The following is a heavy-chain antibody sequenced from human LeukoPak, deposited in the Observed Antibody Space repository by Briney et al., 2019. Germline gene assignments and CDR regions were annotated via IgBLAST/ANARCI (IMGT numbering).Heavy chain of an antibody. Sequence: GGSLRLSCAASGFTFNDAWMNWVRQAPGKGLEWVGRIKRKTDGGTTDYAAPVKGRFTISRDDSKNTLYLQMNSLKTEDTAVYYCTTDLQHDSSGYYLIDYWGQGTLVTVSS. CDR3: TTDLQHDSSGYYLIDY. J-gene: IGHJ4*02. CDR1: GFTFNDAW. D-gene: IGHD3-22*01. CDR2: IKRKTDGGTT. V-gene: IGHV3-15*07.